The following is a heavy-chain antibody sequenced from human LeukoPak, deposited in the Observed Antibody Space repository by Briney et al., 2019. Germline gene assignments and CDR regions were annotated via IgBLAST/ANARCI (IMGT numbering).Heavy chain of an antibody. V-gene: IGHV4-39*01. J-gene: IGHJ4*02. CDR1: GGSISSSSYY. CDR3: ARIGRYYYDSSGYPNLFDY. CDR2: IYYSGST. D-gene: IGHD3-22*01. Sequence: SETLSLTCTVSGGSISSSSYYWGWIRQPPGKGLEWIGSIYYSGSTYYNPCLKSRVTISVDTSKNQFSLKLSSVTAADTAVYYCARIGRYYYDSSGYPNLFDYWGQGTLVTVSS.